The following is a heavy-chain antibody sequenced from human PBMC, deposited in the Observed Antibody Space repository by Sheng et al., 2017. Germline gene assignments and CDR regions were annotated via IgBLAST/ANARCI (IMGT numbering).Heavy chain of an antibody. CDR2: ISAYNGNT. Sequence: QVQLVQSGAEVKKPGASVKVSCKASGYTFTSYGISWVRQAPGQGLEWMGWISAYNGNTNYAQKLQGRVTMTTDTSTSTAYMELRSLRSDDTAVYYCARGPVVPAAMPFLNYYYYYMDVWGKGTTVTVSS. D-gene: IGHD2-2*01. CDR3: ARGPVVPAAMPFLNYYYYYMDV. V-gene: IGHV1-18*01. J-gene: IGHJ6*03. CDR1: GYTFTSYG.